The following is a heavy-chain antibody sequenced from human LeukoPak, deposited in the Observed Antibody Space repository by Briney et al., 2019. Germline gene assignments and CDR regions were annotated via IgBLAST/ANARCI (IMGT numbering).Heavy chain of an antibody. CDR3: AGSWNIYFDY. J-gene: IGHJ4*02. D-gene: IGHD1/OR15-1a*01. Sequence: GRSLHLSCAASGFMFNVYGMHWVRPAPGKGLEWVAVIRYDGSDINYADSVKGRFTISRDNSKNTLYLEMNSLRVEDTAVYFCAGSWNIYFDYWGQGTLVTVSS. V-gene: IGHV3-33*01. CDR1: GFMFNVYG. CDR2: IRYDGSDI.